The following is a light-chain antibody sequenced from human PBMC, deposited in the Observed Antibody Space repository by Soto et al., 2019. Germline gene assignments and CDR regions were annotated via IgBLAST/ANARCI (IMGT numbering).Light chain of an antibody. CDR2: DVN. J-gene: IGLJ2*01. V-gene: IGLV2-14*03. CDR3: TSWTTSTTMI. Sequence: QSVLTQPASVSGSPGQSITISCTGTSSDIGAYNFVSWYQQHPGKAPKLMLYDVNLRPSGVSNRFSGSKSGNTASLTISGLQAEDEAEYYCTSWTTSTTMIFGGGTKVTVL. CDR1: SSDIGAYNF.